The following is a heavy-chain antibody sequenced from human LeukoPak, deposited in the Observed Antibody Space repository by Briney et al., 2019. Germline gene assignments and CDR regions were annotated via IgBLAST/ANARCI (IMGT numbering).Heavy chain of an antibody. CDR2: IYRRGDT. J-gene: IGHJ3*02. CDR3: AKVYSARTYAFDM. Sequence: GGSLRLSCAASGFTVSSKYMSWVRQAPGKGLEWVSVIYRRGDTDYADSVKGRFSVSRDSYGNTLYLQMNSLRGEDTAVYYCAKVYSARTYAFDMWGQGTVVSVSA. CDR1: GFTVSSKY. D-gene: IGHD6-6*01. V-gene: IGHV3-53*01.